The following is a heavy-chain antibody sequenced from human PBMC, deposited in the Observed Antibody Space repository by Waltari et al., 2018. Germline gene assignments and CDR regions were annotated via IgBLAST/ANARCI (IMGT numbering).Heavy chain of an antibody. CDR3: ATAIRRYYYDSSGYYFPFDY. J-gene: IGHJ4*02. V-gene: IGHV1-24*01. CDR2: VDPEDGET. Sequence: QVQLVQSGAEVKKPGASVKVSCKVSGSTLTELSMHWVRQAPGQGLEWMGGVDPEDGETIYAQKFQGRVTMTEDTSTDTAYMELSSLRSEDIAVYYCATAIRRYYYDSSGYYFPFDYWGQGTLVTVSS. CDR1: GSTLTELS. D-gene: IGHD3-22*01.